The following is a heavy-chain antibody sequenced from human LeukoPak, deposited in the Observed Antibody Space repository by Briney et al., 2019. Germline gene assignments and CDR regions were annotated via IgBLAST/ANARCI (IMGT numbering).Heavy chain of an antibody. CDR3: ARGVVPAAIRAGGMDV. J-gene: IGHJ6*04. CDR2: IKRDGSEK. CDR1: GFTFSSYW. D-gene: IGHD2-2*01. V-gene: IGHV3-7*03. Sequence: GGSLRLSCAASGFTFSSYWMSWVRQAPGKGLEWVANIKRDGSEKYYVDSVKGRFTISRDNAKNSLYLQMNSLRAEDTAVYYCARGVVPAAIRAGGMDVWGKGTTVTVSS.